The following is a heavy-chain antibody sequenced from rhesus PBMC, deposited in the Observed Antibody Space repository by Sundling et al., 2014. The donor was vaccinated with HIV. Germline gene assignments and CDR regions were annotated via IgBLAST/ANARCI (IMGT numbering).Heavy chain of an antibody. CDR2: ISGSAGNT. J-gene: IGHJ3*01. Sequence: QLQLQESGPGLVKPSETLSVTCAVSGGSISSSYWSWIRQAPGKGLEWIGRISGSAGNTDYNPSLKSRVTISTDTSKNQFSLKLSSVTAADTAVYFCARHLYSSGWGAFDFWGQGLRVTVSS. D-gene: IGHD6-31*01. CDR1: GGSISSSY. V-gene: IGHV4-173*01. CDR3: ARHLYSSGWGAFDF.